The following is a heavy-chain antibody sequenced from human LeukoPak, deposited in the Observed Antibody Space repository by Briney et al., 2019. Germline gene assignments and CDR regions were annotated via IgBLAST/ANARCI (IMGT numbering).Heavy chain of an antibody. CDR3: ARDQRYCSSSSCPWEPFDY. D-gene: IGHD2-2*01. V-gene: IGHV3-21*04. CDR1: GFTFSSYT. J-gene: IGHJ4*02. CDR2: ISSTSTYI. Sequence: GGSLRLSCEASGFTFSSYTMNWVRQAPGKGLEWVSSISSTSTYIYYTDSTKGRFTISRDNAKNSLYLQMNSLRAEDTAVYYCARDQRYCSSSSCPWEPFDYWGQGTLVTVSS.